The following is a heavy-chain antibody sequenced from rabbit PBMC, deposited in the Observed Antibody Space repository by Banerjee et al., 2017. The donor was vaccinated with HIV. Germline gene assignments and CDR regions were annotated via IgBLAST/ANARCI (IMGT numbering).Heavy chain of an antibody. CDR2: IVAGSGGTT. CDR3: ARDPYGGSGSFYFNL. V-gene: IGHV1S40*01. Sequence: QSLEESGGDLVKPGASLTLTCTASGFSFSSGYDMCWVRQAPGKGLEWIACIVAGSGGTTYYASWAKGRFTISKTSSTTVTLQMTSLTAADTATYFCARDPYGGSGSFYFNLWGPGTLVTVS. J-gene: IGHJ4*01. D-gene: IGHD4-2*01. CDR1: GFSFSSGYD.